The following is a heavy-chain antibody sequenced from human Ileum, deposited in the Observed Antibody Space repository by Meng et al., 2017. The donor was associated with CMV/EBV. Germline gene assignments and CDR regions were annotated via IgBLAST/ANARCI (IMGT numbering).Heavy chain of an antibody. Sequence: GGYVCLGCEASGVNFSSYAMSWARQTRGKGLEWVSTISDSGGSTRYAGSVKGRFTISRDNSKNTLSLLMNSLRADDTAVYYCEGSDYWGQGTLVTVSS. J-gene: IGHJ4*01. CDR2: ISDSGGST. CDR3: EGSDY. V-gene: IGHV3-23*01. CDR1: GVNFSSYA.